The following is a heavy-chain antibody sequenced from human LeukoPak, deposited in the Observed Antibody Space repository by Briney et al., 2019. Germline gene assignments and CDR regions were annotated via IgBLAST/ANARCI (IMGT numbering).Heavy chain of an antibody. Sequence: KTSQTLSLTCTVSGGSISSGGYYWSWIRQHPGKGLEWIGYIYYSGSTYYKPSLKSRVTISVDTSKNQFSLKLSSVTAADTAVYYCARAHGRGFLDWFDPWGQGTLVTVSS. D-gene: IGHD3-3*01. CDR1: GGSISSGGYY. CDR3: ARAHGRGFLDWFDP. V-gene: IGHV4-31*03. J-gene: IGHJ5*02. CDR2: IYYSGST.